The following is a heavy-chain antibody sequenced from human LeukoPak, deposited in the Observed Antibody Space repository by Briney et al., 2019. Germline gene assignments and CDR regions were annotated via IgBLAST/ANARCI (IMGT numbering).Heavy chain of an antibody. CDR1: GFTFSSYS. Sequence: GGSLRLSCAASGFTFSSYSMNWVRQAPGKGLEWVSYISSSSSTIYYADSVKGRFTISRDNAKNSLYLQMNSLRAEDTAVYYCARTYGDYDQWGQGTLVTVSS. J-gene: IGHJ5*02. CDR2: ISSSSSTI. CDR3: ARTYGDYDQ. D-gene: IGHD4-17*01. V-gene: IGHV3-48*01.